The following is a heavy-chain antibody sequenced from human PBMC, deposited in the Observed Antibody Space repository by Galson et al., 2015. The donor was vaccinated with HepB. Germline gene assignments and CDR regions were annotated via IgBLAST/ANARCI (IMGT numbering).Heavy chain of an antibody. CDR2: IYYSGST. CDR1: GGSISSSSYY. Sequence: SETLSLTCTVSGGSISSSSYYWGWIRQPPGKGLEWIGSIYYSGSTYYNPSLKSRVTISVDTSKNQFSLKLSSVTAADTAVYYCARHDSSGPYDAFDIWGQGTMVTVSS. J-gene: IGHJ3*02. D-gene: IGHD3-22*01. V-gene: IGHV4-39*01. CDR3: ARHDSSGPYDAFDI.